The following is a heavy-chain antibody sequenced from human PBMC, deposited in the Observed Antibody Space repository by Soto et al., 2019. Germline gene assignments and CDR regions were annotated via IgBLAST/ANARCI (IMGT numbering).Heavy chain of an antibody. V-gene: IGHV4-30-4*01. D-gene: IGHD3-16*02. CDR2: IYYSGST. Sequence: QVQLQESGPGLVKPSQTLSLTCTVSGGSISRDDYYWSWIRQPPGKGLECIGYIYYSGSTYYNPSLKSRVTIAVDTSKIQFSLTLRSVTAAATAVYYCARFIRRPAFDIWGQGTMVTVSS. CDR1: GGSISRDDYY. CDR3: ARFIRRPAFDI. J-gene: IGHJ3*02.